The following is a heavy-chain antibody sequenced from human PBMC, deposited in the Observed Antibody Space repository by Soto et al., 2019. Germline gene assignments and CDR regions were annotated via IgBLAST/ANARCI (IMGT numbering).Heavy chain of an antibody. V-gene: IGHV1-69*06. J-gene: IGHJ6*02. D-gene: IGHD3-16*01. CDR2: IIPIFGTA. Sequence: QVQLVQSGAEVKKPGSSVKVSCKASGGTFSSYAISWVRQAPGQGLEWMGGIIPIFGTANYAQKFQGRVTITADKSTSTAYMELSSLRSEDTAVYYCARWGREVRGEPYGMDVWGQGTTVTVSS. CDR3: ARWGREVRGEPYGMDV. CDR1: GGTFSSYA.